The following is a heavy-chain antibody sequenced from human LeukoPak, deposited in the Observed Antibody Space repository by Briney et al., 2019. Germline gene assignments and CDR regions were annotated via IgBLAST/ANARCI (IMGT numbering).Heavy chain of an antibody. CDR1: GFTFSSYA. V-gene: IGHV3-64D*08. CDR2: ISSSGDST. J-gene: IGHJ4*02. D-gene: IGHD6-19*01. Sequence: PGGSLRLCCSASGFTFSSYAMHWVRQAPGKGLEYVSAISSSGDSTYYADSVKGRFTISRDNSKNTLYLQMSSLRPEDAAVYYCVKDGMAVAGTAPLDYWGLGILVTVSS. CDR3: VKDGMAVAGTAPLDY.